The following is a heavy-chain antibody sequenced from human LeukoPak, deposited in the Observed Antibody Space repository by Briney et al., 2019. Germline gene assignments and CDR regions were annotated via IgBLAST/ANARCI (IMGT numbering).Heavy chain of an antibody. V-gene: IGHV2-70*11. CDR1: GGSISSYYW. CDR2: IDWDNDE. D-gene: IGHD6-13*01. Sequence: TLSLTCTVSGGSISSYYWSWIRQPPGKALEWLARIDWDNDEHYITSLRTRLTMSKDTSKNQVVLTMTNMDPVDTATYYCARTPIASSGRDYFDYWGQGVLVTVSS. J-gene: IGHJ4*02. CDR3: ARTPIASSGRDYFDY.